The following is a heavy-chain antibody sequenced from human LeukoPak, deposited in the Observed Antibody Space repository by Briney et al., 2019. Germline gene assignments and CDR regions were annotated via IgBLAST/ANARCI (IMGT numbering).Heavy chain of an antibody. CDR3: ARPTTNYDFWSGYSTNWFDP. Sequence: GGSLRLSCAASGFTFSSYGMHWVRQAPGKGLEWVAVISYDGSNKYYADSVKGRFTISRDNSKNTLYLQMNSLRAEDTAVYYCARPTTNYDFWSGYSTNWFDPWGQGTLVTVSS. D-gene: IGHD3-3*01. CDR2: ISYDGSNK. CDR1: GFTFSSYG. J-gene: IGHJ5*02. V-gene: IGHV3-30*03.